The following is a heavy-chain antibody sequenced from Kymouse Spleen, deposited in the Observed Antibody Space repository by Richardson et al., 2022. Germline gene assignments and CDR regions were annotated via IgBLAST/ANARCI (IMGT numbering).Heavy chain of an antibody. V-gene: IGHV4-39*01. Sequence: QLQLQESGPGLVKPSETLSLTCTVSGGSISSSSYYWGWIRQPPGKGLEWIGSIYYSGSTYYNPSLKSRVTISVDTSKNQFSLKLSSVTAADTAVYYCARHKRVGATPFDYWGQGTLVTVSS. CDR1: GGSISSSSYY. CDR3: ARHKRVGATPFDY. D-gene: IGHD1-26*01. J-gene: IGHJ4*02. CDR2: IYYSGST.